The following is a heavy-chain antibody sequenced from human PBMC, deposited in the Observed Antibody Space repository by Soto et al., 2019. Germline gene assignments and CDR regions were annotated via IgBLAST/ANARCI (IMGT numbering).Heavy chain of an antibody. CDR2: IYYSGST. V-gene: IGHV4-31*03. CDR1: GGSISSGGYY. Sequence: SETLSLTCTVSGGSISSGGYYWSWILQHPGKGLEWIGYIYYSGSTYYNPSLKSRVTISVDTSKNQFSLKLSSVTAADTAVYYCARSVRGVIIIWFDPWGQGTLVTVSS. CDR3: ARSVRGVIIIWFDP. J-gene: IGHJ5*02. D-gene: IGHD3-10*01.